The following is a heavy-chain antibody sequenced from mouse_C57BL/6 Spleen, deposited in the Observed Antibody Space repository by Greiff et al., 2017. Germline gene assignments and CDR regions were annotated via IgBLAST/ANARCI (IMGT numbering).Heavy chain of an antibody. CDR3: ARYSPDGYYPDYYAMDY. Sequence: EVQLQQSGPELVKPGASVKMSCKASGYTFTDYNMHWVKQSHGKSLEWIGYINPNNGGTSYNQKFKGKATLTVNKSSSAAYMELRSLTSEDSAVYYCARYSPDGYYPDYYAMDYWGQGTSVTVSS. J-gene: IGHJ4*01. CDR2: INPNNGGT. CDR1: GYTFTDYN. D-gene: IGHD2-3*01. V-gene: IGHV1-22*01.